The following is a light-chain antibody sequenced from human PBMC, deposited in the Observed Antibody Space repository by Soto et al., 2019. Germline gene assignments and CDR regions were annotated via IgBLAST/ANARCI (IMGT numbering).Light chain of an antibody. CDR3: QKYGCSLYT. CDR1: QSVSSSY. Sequence: EIGLTQSPCTLSLSPGERATLSCSASQSVSSSYLAWYQQNPGQAHRLLIYGASSRATGIPDRFSGSGSGTDFTLTISRLETADFAVDYCQKYGCSLYTFGQSTKLEIK. V-gene: IGKV3-20*01. CDR2: GAS. J-gene: IGKJ2*01.